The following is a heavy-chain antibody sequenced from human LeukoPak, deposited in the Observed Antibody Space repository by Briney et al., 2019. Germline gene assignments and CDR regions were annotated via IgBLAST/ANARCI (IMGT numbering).Heavy chain of an antibody. D-gene: IGHD1-26*01. CDR1: GGTFSSYA. Sequence: SVKVSCKASGGTFSSYAISWVRQAPGQGLEWMGRIIPIFGTANHAQKFQGRVTITTDESTSTAYMELSSLGSEDTAVYYCARVSGSYYVDAFDIWGQGTMVTVSS. V-gene: IGHV1-69*05. CDR3: ARVSGSYYVDAFDI. CDR2: IIPIFGTA. J-gene: IGHJ3*02.